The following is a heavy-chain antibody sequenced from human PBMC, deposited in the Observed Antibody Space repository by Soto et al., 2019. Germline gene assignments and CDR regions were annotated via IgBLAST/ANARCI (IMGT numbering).Heavy chain of an antibody. CDR1: GYGFTTYG. CDR2: ISAHNGNT. J-gene: IGHJ4*02. CDR3: ARGRYGDY. V-gene: IGHV1-18*01. Sequence: QVHLVQSGAEVKKPGASVKVSCKGSGYGFTTYGITWVRQAPGQGLEWMAWISAHNGNTNYAQKLQGRVTVTRDTSTSTAYRELRSLRSDDTAVYYCARGRYGDYWGQGALVPVSS. D-gene: IGHD1-1*01.